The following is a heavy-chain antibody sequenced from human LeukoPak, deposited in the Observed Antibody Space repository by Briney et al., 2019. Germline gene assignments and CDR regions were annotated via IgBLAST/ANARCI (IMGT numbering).Heavy chain of an antibody. CDR2: IKEDGSDK. J-gene: IGHJ3*02. CDR1: GFTFSTYW. Sequence: GGSLRLSCAASGFTFSTYWVNWVRQARGKGLDWVANIKEDGSDKYYVDSVKGRFTISRDNAKNSLYLQMNNLRAEDTALYYCARNLRLHTPRTLDIWGQGTMVTVSS. V-gene: IGHV3-7*05. D-gene: IGHD5-24*01. CDR3: ARNLRLHTPRTLDI.